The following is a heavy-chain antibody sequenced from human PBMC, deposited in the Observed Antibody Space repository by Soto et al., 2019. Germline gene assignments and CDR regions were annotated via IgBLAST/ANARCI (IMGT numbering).Heavy chain of an antibody. Sequence: GGSLRLSCAASGFTFSSYSMNWVRQAPGKGLEWVSSISSSSSYIYYADSVKGRFTISRDNAKNSLYLQMNSLRAEDTAVYYCARIESGYRSSWYFDLWGRGTLVTVSS. CDR3: ARIESGYRSSWYFDL. CDR2: ISSSSSYI. J-gene: IGHJ2*01. CDR1: GFTFSSYS. D-gene: IGHD6-13*01. V-gene: IGHV3-21*01.